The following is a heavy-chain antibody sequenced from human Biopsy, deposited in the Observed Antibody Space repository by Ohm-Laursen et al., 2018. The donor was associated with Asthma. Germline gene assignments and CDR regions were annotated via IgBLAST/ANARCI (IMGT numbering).Heavy chain of an antibody. D-gene: IGHD1-26*01. CDR2: ISFDGTNR. V-gene: IGHV3-30*18. J-gene: IGHJ4*02. CDR3: AKEVFPGWELRRGPDS. CDR1: GFSFSNYG. Sequence: SLRLSCTASGFSFSNYGMHWVRQAPGKGLDRVAVISFDGTNRNYTDSVKGRYTISRDNSRNTLHLEMNSLRAEDTAVYFCAKEVFPGWELRRGPDSWGQGTLVTVSS.